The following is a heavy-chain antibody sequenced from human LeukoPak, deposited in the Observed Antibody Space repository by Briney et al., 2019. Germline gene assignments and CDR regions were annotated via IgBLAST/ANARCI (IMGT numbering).Heavy chain of an antibody. CDR3: AREIQLWLYIDY. CDR2: INPNSGST. J-gene: IGHJ4*02. V-gene: IGHV1-2*02. D-gene: IGHD5-18*01. CDR1: GYTFTGYY. Sequence: ASVKVSCKASGYTFTGYYMHWVRQVPGQGLEWVGWINPNSGSTNYAQKFHGSVTMTRHTSISTAYMELSRLRSDDTAVYYCAREIQLWLYIDYWGQGTLVTVSS.